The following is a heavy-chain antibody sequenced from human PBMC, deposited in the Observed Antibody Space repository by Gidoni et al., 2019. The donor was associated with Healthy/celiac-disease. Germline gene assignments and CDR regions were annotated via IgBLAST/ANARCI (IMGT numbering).Heavy chain of an antibody. Sequence: EVQLVESGGGLVQPVRSLRLSCTASGFTLGDYAMSWFRQAPGKGLEWGGFIRSKAYGGTTEYAASVKGRFTSSRDDSKSIAYLQMNSLKTEDTAVYYCTREGTTVTPADYWGQGTLVTVSS. CDR2: IRSKAYGGTT. D-gene: IGHD4-17*01. J-gene: IGHJ4*02. CDR3: TREGTTVTPADY. CDR1: GFTLGDYA. V-gene: IGHV3-49*03.